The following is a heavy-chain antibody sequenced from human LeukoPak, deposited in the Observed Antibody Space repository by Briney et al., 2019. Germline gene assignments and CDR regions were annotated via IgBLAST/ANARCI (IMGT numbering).Heavy chain of an antibody. J-gene: IGHJ6*03. D-gene: IGHD5-18*01. CDR3: ARDGDTAIDSCYYYYYMDV. CDR2: IYYSGST. Sequence: SETLSLTCTVSGGSISSYYWSWIRQPPGKGLEWIGYIYYSGSTNYNPSLKSRVTISVDTSKNQFSLKLSSVTAADTAVYYCARDGDTAIDSCYYYYYMDVWGKGTTVTVSS. CDR1: GGSISSYY. V-gene: IGHV4-59*01.